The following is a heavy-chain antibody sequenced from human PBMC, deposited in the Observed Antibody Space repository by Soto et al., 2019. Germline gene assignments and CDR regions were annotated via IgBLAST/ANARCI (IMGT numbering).Heavy chain of an antibody. CDR3: ARGYCSGGSCYSYYYYYMDV. CDR1: GGTFSSYT. V-gene: IGHV1-69*02. J-gene: IGHJ6*03. D-gene: IGHD2-15*01. CDR2: IIPILGIA. Sequence: QVQLVQSGAEVKKPGSSVKVSCKASGGTFSSYTISWVRQAPGQGLEWMGRIIPILGIANYAQKFQGRVTITADNSTSTAYMELSSLRSEDTAVYYCARGYCSGGSCYSYYYYYMDVWGKGTTVTVSS.